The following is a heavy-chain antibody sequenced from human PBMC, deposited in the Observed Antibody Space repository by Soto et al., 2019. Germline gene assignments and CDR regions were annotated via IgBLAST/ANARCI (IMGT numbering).Heavy chain of an antibody. V-gene: IGHV4-31*03. D-gene: IGHD3-9*01. CDR2: IYYSGST. J-gene: IGHJ4*02. CDR3: ARAGLDILTGYPPDWPAAYFDY. CDR1: GGSISSGGYY. Sequence: QVQLQESGPGLVKPSQTLSLTCTVSGGSISSGGYYWSWIRQHPGKGLEWIGYIYYSGSTYYNPSLKSRVTISVDTSKNQFSLKMSSVTAADTAVYYCARAGLDILTGYPPDWPAAYFDYWGQGTLVTVSS.